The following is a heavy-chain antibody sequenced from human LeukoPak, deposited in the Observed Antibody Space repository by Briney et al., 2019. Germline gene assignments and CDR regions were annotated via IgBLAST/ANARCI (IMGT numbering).Heavy chain of an antibody. CDR3: VRVWPPNAVDRGMTYSYFNALDV. J-gene: IGHJ6*02. Sequence: ASVKVSCKASNYTFASYGLSWVRQAPGQGLQWVGWISPYDGNTDYAQRFQARVTMTIDRATRTVYMDLKRLRLDDTAVYYCVRVWPPNAVDRGMTYSYFNALDVWGQGTTVIVSS. CDR1: NYTFASYG. CDR2: ISPYDGNT. V-gene: IGHV1-18*01. D-gene: IGHD1-1*01.